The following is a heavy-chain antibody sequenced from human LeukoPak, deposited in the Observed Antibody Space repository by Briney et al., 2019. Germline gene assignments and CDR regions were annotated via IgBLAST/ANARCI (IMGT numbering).Heavy chain of an antibody. V-gene: IGHV3-33*01. Sequence: GRSLRLSCAASGFTFSSYGMHWVRQAPGKGLEWVAVIWYDGSNKYYADSVKGRFTISRDNSKNTLYLQTNSLRAEDTAMYFCARGSSLWFGDRWGQGTLVTVSS. D-gene: IGHD3-10*01. CDR2: IWYDGSNK. CDR3: ARGSSLWFGDR. CDR1: GFTFSSYG. J-gene: IGHJ4*02.